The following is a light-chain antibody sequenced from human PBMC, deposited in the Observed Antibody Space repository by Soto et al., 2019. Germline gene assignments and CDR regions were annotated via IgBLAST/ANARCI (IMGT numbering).Light chain of an antibody. CDR3: SSYTSSSTPGV. Sequence: QSALTQPASVSGSPGQSITISCTGTSSDVGGYNYVSWYQQHPGKAPKLMIYDVRNRPSGVSNRFSGSKSGNTASLTISGLQAEDEADYYCSSYTSSSTPGVFGTGTKLTVL. V-gene: IGLV2-14*01. J-gene: IGLJ1*01. CDR2: DVR. CDR1: SSDVGGYNY.